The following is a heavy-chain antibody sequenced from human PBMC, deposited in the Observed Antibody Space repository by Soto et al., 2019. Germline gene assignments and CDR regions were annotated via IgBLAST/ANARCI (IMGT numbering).Heavy chain of an antibody. CDR2: IYYSGST. CDR3: ARESAQYYYYYGMDV. Sequence: NPSETLSLTCTVSGGSISSGDYYWSWIRQPPGKGLEWIGYIYYSGSTYYNPSLKSRVTISVDTSKNQFSLKLSSVTAADTAVYYCARESAQYYYYYGMDVWGQGTTVTVS. J-gene: IGHJ6*02. CDR1: GGSISSGDYY. V-gene: IGHV4-30-4*01.